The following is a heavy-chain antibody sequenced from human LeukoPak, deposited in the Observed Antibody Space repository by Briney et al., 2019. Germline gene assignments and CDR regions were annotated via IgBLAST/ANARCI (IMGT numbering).Heavy chain of an antibody. V-gene: IGHV3-7*03. Sequence: GGSLRLSCAASGFTFSSYWMNWARQAPGKGLEWVASINHNGNVNYYVDSVKGRFTISRDNDKNSLYLQMSNLRAEDTAVYFCARGGGLDVWGQGATVTVSS. CDR1: GFTFSSYW. CDR2: INHNGNVN. J-gene: IGHJ6*02. D-gene: IGHD3-16*01. CDR3: ARGGGLDV.